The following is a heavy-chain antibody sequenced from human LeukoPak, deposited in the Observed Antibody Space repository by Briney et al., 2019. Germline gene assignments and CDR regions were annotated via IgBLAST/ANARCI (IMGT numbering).Heavy chain of an antibody. CDR3: ARGDYDHYIYY. CDR1: GYTFTSYA. V-gene: IGHV7-4-1*02. D-gene: IGHD4-17*01. Sequence: ASVKVSCKASGYTFTSYAMNWVRQAPGQGLEWMGWINTNTGNPTYAQGFTGRFVFSLDTSVSTAYLQISSLKASDTAMYYCARGDYDHYIYYWGQGTLVTVSS. J-gene: IGHJ4*02. CDR2: INTNTGNP.